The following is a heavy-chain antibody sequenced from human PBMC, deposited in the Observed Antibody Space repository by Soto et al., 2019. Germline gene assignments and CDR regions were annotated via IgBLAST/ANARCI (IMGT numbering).Heavy chain of an antibody. V-gene: IGHV4-59*08. CDR3: ARLVSNGLVYYYYYYMDV. J-gene: IGHJ6*03. Sequence: SETLSLTCTVSGGSISSYYWSWIRQPPGKGLEWIGYIYYSGSTNYNPSLKSRVTISVDTSKNQFSLKLSSVTAADTAVYYCARLVSNGLVYYYYYYMDVWGKGTTVTVSS. CDR1: GGSISSYY. D-gene: IGHD6-19*01. CDR2: IYYSGST.